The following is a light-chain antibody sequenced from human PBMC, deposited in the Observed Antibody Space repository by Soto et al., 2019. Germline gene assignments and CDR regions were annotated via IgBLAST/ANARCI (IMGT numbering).Light chain of an antibody. J-gene: IGLJ1*01. V-gene: IGLV1-40*01. Sequence: QLVLTQPPSVSGAPGQRVSISCTGSTSNIGAPYDVHWYQHLPGTAPKLLIYGDNNRPSGVPDRFSGSKSGTSASLAITRLQAEDEADYYCQSXXXXXXXXXFGTXT. CDR1: TSNIGAPYD. CDR3: QSXXXXXXXXX. CDR2: GDN.